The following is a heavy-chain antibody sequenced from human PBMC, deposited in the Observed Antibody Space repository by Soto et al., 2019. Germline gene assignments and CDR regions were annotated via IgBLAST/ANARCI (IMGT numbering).Heavy chain of an antibody. CDR2: IYYTGNT. Sequence: QVQLQESGPGLVKPSQTLSLTCTVSGGSISSGGYYWSWIRQHPGKGLEWIGHIYYTGNTYYNPSLKSHVTISVETSRNQFSLKVKSVTAADTAVYYFARVQGSGVPLDFWGQGALVTVSS. CDR3: ARVQGSGVPLDF. CDR1: GGSISSGGYY. V-gene: IGHV4-31*01. D-gene: IGHD3-10*01. J-gene: IGHJ4*02.